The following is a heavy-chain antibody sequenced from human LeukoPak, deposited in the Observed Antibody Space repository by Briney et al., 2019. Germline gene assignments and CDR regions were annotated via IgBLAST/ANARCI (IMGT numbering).Heavy chain of an antibody. Sequence: NPGGSLRLSCAASGFTFSAYSMSWVRQAPGKGLEWVSSINRGSNHIYYADAVKGRFTISRDNAKYSLYLQMNSLRAEDTAIYYCARDSSGWSRDYWGQGTLVTVSS. D-gene: IGHD6-19*01. V-gene: IGHV3-21*06. CDR2: INRGSNHI. CDR3: ARDSSGWSRDY. CDR1: GFTFSAYS. J-gene: IGHJ4*02.